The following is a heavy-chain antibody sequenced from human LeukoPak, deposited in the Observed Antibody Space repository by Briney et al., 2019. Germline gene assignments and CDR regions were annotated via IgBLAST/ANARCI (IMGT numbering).Heavy chain of an antibody. CDR1: GYTFTNYY. CDR3: AKFAGGSPPTTMDY. CDR2: INPGGGST. Sequence: ASMKVSCKASGYTFTNYYIHWVRQAPGQGLEWMGIINPGGGSTTYAQRFQGRVTMTRDTSTSTVYMELSSLRSEDTAVYYCAKFAGGSPPTTMDYWGQGTLVTISS. D-gene: IGHD3-10*01. J-gene: IGHJ4*02. V-gene: IGHV1-46*01.